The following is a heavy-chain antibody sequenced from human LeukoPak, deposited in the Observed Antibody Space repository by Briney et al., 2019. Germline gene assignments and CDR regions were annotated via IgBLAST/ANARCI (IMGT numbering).Heavy chain of an antibody. V-gene: IGHV4-59*12. Sequence: SETLSLTCTVSGGSISSYYWSWIRQPPGKGLEWIGYIYYSGSTNYNPSLKSRVTISVDKSKNQFSLKLSSVTAADTAVYYCARAEPWLSYWGQGTLVTVSS. CDR3: ARAEPWLSY. CDR2: IYYSGST. CDR1: GGSISSYY. J-gene: IGHJ4*02. D-gene: IGHD3-9*01.